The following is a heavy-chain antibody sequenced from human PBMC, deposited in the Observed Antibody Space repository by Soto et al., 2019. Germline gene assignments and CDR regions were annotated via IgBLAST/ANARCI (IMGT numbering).Heavy chain of an antibody. CDR2: MSGSGGST. V-gene: IGHV3-23*01. CDR1: VVTFSSHA. CDR3: ASTRGYFDY. Sequence: LSCAASVVTFSSHAMSWVRQAPGKGLEWVSAMSGSGGSTYYADSVKGRFTISRDNSKNTLYLQMSSLRAEDTAVYYCASTRGYFDYWGQGTLVTVSS. D-gene: IGHD2-2*01. J-gene: IGHJ4*02.